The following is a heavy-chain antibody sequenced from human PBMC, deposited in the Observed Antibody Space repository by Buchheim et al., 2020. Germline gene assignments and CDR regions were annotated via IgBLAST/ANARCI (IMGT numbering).Heavy chain of an antibody. CDR3: ARMDGWTIFGVALSGMDV. CDR2: IYYSGST. J-gene: IGHJ6*02. Sequence: QVQLQESGPGLVKPSQTLSLTCTVSGGSISSGDYYWSWIRQPPGKGLEWIGYIYYSGSTYYNPSLKSRVTISVDTSMNQFSLKLSSVTAADTAVYYCARMDGWTIFGVALSGMDVWGQGTT. D-gene: IGHD3-3*01. CDR1: GGSISSGDYY. V-gene: IGHV4-30-4*01.